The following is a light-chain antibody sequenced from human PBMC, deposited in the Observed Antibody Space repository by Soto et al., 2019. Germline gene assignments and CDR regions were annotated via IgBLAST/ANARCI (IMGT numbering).Light chain of an antibody. CDR2: DNN. CDR1: SSNVGSNY. CDR3: GTWDSSLSAVV. Sequence: QSVLTQPPSVSAAPGQKVTISCSGSSSNVGSNYVSWYQQLPGTAPKLLIYDNNKRPSGIPDRFSGSKSGTSATRGITGLQTGDEADYYCGTWDSSLSAVVFGGGTKVTVL. V-gene: IGLV1-51*01. J-gene: IGLJ2*01.